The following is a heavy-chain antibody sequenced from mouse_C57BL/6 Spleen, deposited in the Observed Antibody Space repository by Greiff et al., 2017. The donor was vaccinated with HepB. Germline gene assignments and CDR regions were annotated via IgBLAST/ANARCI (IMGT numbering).Heavy chain of an antibody. CDR2: IDPANGNT. D-gene: IGHD1-1*01. J-gene: IGHJ2*01. Sequence: VQLQQSVAELVRPGASVKLSCTASGFNIKNTDMHWVKQRPEQGLEWIGRIDPANGNTKYAPKFKGKATITADTSSTTADLQLSSLTSEDTAIYYCARAGNITTLVADYWGQGTTLTVSS. V-gene: IGHV14-3*01. CDR1: GFNIKNTD. CDR3: ARAGNITTLVADY.